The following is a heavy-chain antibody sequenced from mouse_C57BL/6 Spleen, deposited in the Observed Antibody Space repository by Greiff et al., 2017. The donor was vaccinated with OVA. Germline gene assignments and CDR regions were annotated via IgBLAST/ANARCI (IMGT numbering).Heavy chain of an antibody. J-gene: IGHJ2*01. V-gene: IGHV5-4*03. Sequence: EVMLVESGGGLVKPGGSLKLSCAASGFTFSSYAMSWVRQTPEKRLEWVATISDGGSYTYYPDNVKGRFTISRDNAKNNLYLQMSHLKSEDTAMYYCARSAQASPPDYWGQGTTLTVSS. CDR3: ARSAQASPPDY. D-gene: IGHD3-2*02. CDR2: ISDGGSYT. CDR1: GFTFSSYA.